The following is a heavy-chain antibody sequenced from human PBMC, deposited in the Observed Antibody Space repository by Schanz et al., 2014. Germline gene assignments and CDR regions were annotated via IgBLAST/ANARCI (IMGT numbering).Heavy chain of an antibody. CDR1: GGTFSRLT. CDR2: FIPILDAG. CDR3: ARGTMPGTFDI. D-gene: IGHD2-2*01. V-gene: IGHV1-69*08. J-gene: IGHJ3*02. Sequence: QVQLVQSGADVKKPGSSVRVSCKASGGTFSRLTFSWVRQARGQGLEWVGRFIPILDAGNYAQQFQGRVTFTADKSTSTAYMELSSLRYEDTALYYCARGTMPGTFDIWGQGTMVTVSS.